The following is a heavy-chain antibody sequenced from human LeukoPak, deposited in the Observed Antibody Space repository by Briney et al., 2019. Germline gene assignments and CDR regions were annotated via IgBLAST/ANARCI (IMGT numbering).Heavy chain of an antibody. CDR3: ARGRARDGYNSPAQTGMGYYFDY. CDR1: GDTFSSYA. J-gene: IGHJ4*02. V-gene: IGHV1-69*05. CDR2: IIPIFGTA. D-gene: IGHD5-24*01. Sequence: GSSVKVSCKASGDTFSSYAISWVRQAPGQGLEWMGGIIPIFGTANYAQKFQGRVTITTVESTSTAYMELSSLRSEDTAVYYCARGRARDGYNSPAQTGMGYYFDYWGQGTLVTVSS.